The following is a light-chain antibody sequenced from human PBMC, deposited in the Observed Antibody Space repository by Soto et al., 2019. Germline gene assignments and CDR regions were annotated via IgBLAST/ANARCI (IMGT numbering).Light chain of an antibody. CDR2: DVS. CDR3: QQRANWPRAT. V-gene: IGKV3-11*01. Sequence: ETVLTQSPATLSLSPGERATLSCRASQTFNNFLAWYQQKPGQAPRLLIYDVSIRATGIPARFSGSGSGTDFTLTIGSLEPEDFAVYYCQQRANWPRATFGQGTKLEIK. J-gene: IGKJ2*01. CDR1: QTFNNF.